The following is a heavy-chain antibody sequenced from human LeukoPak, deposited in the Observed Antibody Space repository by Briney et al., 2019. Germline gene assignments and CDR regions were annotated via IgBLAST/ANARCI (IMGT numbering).Heavy chain of an antibody. CDR2: IAYNGNT. V-gene: IGHV4-59*01. J-gene: IGHJ4*02. CDR3: ARAGTSGWYGEY. Sequence: SETLSLTCSVSGGSISSYYWKWIRQSPGKGLEWIGYIAYNGNTNYGPSFRSRVTVSVDTSNNQFSLRLRSVTAADTAIYYCARAGTSGWYGEYWGQGILVTVSS. D-gene: IGHD6-19*01. CDR1: GGSISSYY.